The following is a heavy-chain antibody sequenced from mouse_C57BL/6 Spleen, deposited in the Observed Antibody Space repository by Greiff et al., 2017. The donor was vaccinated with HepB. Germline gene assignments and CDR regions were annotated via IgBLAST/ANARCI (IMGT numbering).Heavy chain of an antibody. CDR3: AREGGGNYPWFAY. CDR2: IYPRSGNT. CDR1: GYTFTSYG. V-gene: IGHV1-81*01. Sequence: QVQLQQSGAELARPGASVKLSCKASGYTFTSYGISWVKQSTGQGLEWIGEIYPRSGNTYYNEKFKGKATLTADKSSSTAYMELRSLTSEDSAVYFCAREGGGNYPWFAYWGQGTLVTVSA. J-gene: IGHJ3*01. D-gene: IGHD2-1*01.